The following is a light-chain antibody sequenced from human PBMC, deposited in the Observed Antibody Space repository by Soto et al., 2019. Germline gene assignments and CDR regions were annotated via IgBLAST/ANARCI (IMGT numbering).Light chain of an antibody. Sequence: EIVMTQSPATLSLSPGDRATLPCRASQSIGSNLAWYQQKPGQAPRLLIYGASTRATGIPARFSGSGSGTEFTLTISSLKSEDFAVYYCQQYNNWPPITFGQGTRLEIK. CDR3: QQYNNWPPIT. J-gene: IGKJ5*01. V-gene: IGKV3-15*01. CDR2: GAS. CDR1: QSIGSN.